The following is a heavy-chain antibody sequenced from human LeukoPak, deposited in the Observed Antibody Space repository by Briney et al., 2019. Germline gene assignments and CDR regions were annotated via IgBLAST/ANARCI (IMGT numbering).Heavy chain of an antibody. D-gene: IGHD1-26*01. CDR1: GFTFSSYA. J-gene: IGHJ4*02. CDR3: AKDGGSGTYYNY. CDR2: ISGSGYST. V-gene: IGHV3-23*01. Sequence: GGSLRPSCAASGFTFSSYAMSWVRQAPGKGLEWVSGISGSGYSTYYADSVKGRFTISRDNSKNTLYLQMNSLRAEDTAVYYCAKDGGSGTYYNYWGQGTLVTVSS.